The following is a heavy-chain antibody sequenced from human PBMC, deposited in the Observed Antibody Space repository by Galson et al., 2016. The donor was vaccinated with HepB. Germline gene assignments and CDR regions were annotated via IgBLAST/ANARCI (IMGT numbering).Heavy chain of an antibody. V-gene: IGHV3-23*01. CDR3: VRDNFADY. CDR1: GFTFSNYP. Sequence: SLRLSCAASGFTFSNYPMNWVRQAPGKGLQWVSTIAARSDGSYYEDSVRGRFTIPSHNSKNTLSLQMNNLGVEDTALYFCVRDNFADYWGQGTLVTVSS. CDR2: IAARSDGS. D-gene: IGHD4-23*01. J-gene: IGHJ4*02.